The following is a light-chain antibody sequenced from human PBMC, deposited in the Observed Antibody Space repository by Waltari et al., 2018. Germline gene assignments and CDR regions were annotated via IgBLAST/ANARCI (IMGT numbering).Light chain of an antibody. CDR2: WAS. CDR1: QSVLSKSNNLNY. J-gene: IGKJ3*01. V-gene: IGKV4-1*01. Sequence: DIVLNQSSDSLVRPLGETATSDCEYSQSVLSKSNNLNYFGWYQQKKGQPPKLLIYWASTRASGVPERFSGSGSGTDFTLTISSLQAEDVAVYYCQQYYSTPPTFGPGTQVDVK. CDR3: QQYYSTPPT.